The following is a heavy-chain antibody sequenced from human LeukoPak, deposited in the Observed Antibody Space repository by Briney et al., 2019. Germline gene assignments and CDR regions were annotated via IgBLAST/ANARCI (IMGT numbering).Heavy chain of an antibody. J-gene: IGHJ4*02. Sequence: SETLSLTCTVSAGSISSHYWSWIRQPPGKGLGWSGDIYYSGSTNYNPSLKSRVTISVDTSKNPFSLKRSSVTSEDTAVYYCARELNPYSGSYYLGYWGQGTLVTVSS. D-gene: IGHD1-26*01. V-gene: IGHV4-59*11. CDR3: ARELNPYSGSYYLGY. CDR1: AGSISSHY. CDR2: IYYSGST.